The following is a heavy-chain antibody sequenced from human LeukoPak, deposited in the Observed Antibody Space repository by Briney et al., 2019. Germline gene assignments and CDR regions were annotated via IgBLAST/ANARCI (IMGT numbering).Heavy chain of an antibody. CDR3: ARRGFYDTSGYLFDH. CDR2: ISTSGSPI. D-gene: IGHD3-22*01. J-gene: IGHJ4*02. Sequence: GGSLRLSCAASGFTFSSYEMNWVRQAPGKGLEWVSYISTSGSPIYYGNSVKGRFTISRDNAKNSLYLRMNSLRAEDTALYYCARRGFYDTSGYLFDHWGQGTLVTVPS. CDR1: GFTFSSYE. V-gene: IGHV3-48*03.